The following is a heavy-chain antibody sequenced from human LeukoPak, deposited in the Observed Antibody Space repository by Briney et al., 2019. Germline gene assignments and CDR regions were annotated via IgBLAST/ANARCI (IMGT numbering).Heavy chain of an antibody. CDR2: IYYSGST. D-gene: IGHD3-10*01. J-gene: IGHJ6*03. CDR1: GDSISNYY. CDR3: ARVRGDYYYGSGSYYAYMDV. V-gene: IGHV4-59*01. Sequence: SETLSLTCTVSGDSISNYYWSWIRQPPGKGLEWIGYIYYSGSTNYNPSLKSRVTISVDTSKNQFSLKLSSVTAADTAVYYCARVRGDYYYGSGSYYAYMDVWGKGTTVTISS.